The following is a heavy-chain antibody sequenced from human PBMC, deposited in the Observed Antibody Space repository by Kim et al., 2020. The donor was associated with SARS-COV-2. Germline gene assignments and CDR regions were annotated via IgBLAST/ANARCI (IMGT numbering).Heavy chain of an antibody. D-gene: IGHD6-13*01. Sequence: ASVKVSCKASEYTFTAYTINWVRQAPGQSLECMGWIIPVYGTTKYSQKFQGRVTITSDTSANTAYMELSSLTSEDTAVYFCARGGMGTYLSYFAYWGQG. CDR3: ARGGMGTYLSYFAY. J-gene: IGHJ4*02. V-gene: IGHV1-3*01. CDR1: EYTFTAYT. CDR2: IIPVYGTT.